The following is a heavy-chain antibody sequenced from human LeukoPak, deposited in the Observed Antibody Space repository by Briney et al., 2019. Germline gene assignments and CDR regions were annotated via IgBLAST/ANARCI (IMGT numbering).Heavy chain of an antibody. V-gene: IGHV3-30*18. Sequence: PGRSLRLSCAASGFTFSSYGMHWVRQAPGKGLEWVAVISYDGSNKYYADSVKGRFTISRDNSKNTLYLQMNSLRAEDTAVYYCAKVDTLVRGVIITSGYYYGMDVWGKGTTVTVSS. J-gene: IGHJ6*04. CDR3: AKVDTLVRGVIITSGYYYGMDV. CDR2: ISYDGSNK. D-gene: IGHD3-10*01. CDR1: GFTFSSYG.